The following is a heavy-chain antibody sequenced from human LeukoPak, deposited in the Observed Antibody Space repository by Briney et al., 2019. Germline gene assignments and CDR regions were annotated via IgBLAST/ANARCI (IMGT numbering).Heavy chain of an antibody. CDR1: GFTFSSYE. CDR3: ARDPQTAAGFDY. V-gene: IGHV3-21*05. J-gene: IGHJ4*02. Sequence: GGSLRLSCAASGFTFSSYEMNWVRQAPGKGLEWVSYISSSSSYIYYADSVEGRFTISRDNAKNSLYLQMNSLRAEDTAVYYCARDPQTAAGFDYWGQGTLVTVSS. D-gene: IGHD6-13*01. CDR2: ISSSSSYI.